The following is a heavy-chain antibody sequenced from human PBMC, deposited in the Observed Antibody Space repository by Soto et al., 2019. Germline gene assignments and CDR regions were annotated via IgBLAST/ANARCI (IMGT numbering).Heavy chain of an antibody. J-gene: IGHJ4*02. CDR3: ARVGDYYDSSGYYPLFFDY. D-gene: IGHD3-22*01. CDR2: IIPIFGTA. CDR1: GVTFSSYA. Sequence: ASVKVSCKASGVTFSSYAISWVRQAPGQGLEWMGGIIPIFGTANYAQKFQGRVTITADKSTSTAYMELSSLRSEDTAVYYCARVGDYYDSSGYYPLFFDYWGQGTLVTVSS. V-gene: IGHV1-69*06.